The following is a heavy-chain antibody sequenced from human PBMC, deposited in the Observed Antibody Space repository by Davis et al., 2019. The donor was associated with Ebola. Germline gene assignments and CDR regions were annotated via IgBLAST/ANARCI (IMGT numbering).Heavy chain of an antibody. CDR2: ISAYNGNT. V-gene: IGHV1-18*01. D-gene: IGHD3-22*01. CDR3: ARCVTMIVVNNWFDP. J-gene: IGHJ5*02. CDR1: GGTFRNYA. Sequence: ASVTVSCKASGGTFRNYAIPWVRQAPAQGLEWMGWISAYNGNTNYAQKLQGRVTMTTDTSTSTAYMELRSLSSGDTAVYYRARCVTMIVVNNWFDPWGQGTLVTVSS.